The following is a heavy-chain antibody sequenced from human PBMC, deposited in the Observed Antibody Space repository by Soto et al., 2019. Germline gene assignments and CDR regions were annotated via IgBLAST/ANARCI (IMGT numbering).Heavy chain of an antibody. CDR2: IYYSGST. V-gene: IGHV4-30-4*01. CDR1: GGSISSGDYY. CDR3: ARGSGANYYYYGMDV. D-gene: IGHD2-15*01. Sequence: QVQLQESGPGLVKPSQTLSLTCTVSGGSISSGDYYWSWIRQPPGKGLEWIGYIYYSGSTYYNPSLKRRVTISVDTSKNQFALKLSSVTAADTAVYYCARGSGANYYYYGMDVWGQGTTVTVSS. J-gene: IGHJ6*02.